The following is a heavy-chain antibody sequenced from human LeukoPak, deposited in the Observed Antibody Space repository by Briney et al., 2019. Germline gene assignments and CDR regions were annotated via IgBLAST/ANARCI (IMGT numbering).Heavy chain of an antibody. V-gene: IGHV3-30*18. CDR1: GFTFSSYG. Sequence: GGSLRLSCAASGFTFSSYGMHRVRQAPGKGLEWVAVISYDGSNKYYADSVKGRFTISRDNSKNTLYLQMNSLRAEDTAVYYCAKAADHRAAAGTPFDYWGQGTLVTVSS. D-gene: IGHD6-13*01. CDR3: AKAADHRAAAGTPFDY. J-gene: IGHJ4*02. CDR2: ISYDGSNK.